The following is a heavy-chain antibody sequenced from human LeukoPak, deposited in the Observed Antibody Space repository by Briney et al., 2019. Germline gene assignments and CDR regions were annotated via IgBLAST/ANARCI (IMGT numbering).Heavy chain of an antibody. CDR1: GYTFTSYA. J-gene: IGHJ3*02. CDR3: ASPSRGSYSPYDAFDI. V-gene: IGHV1-69*04. CDR2: IIPILGIA. D-gene: IGHD1-26*01. Sequence: GASVKVSCKASGYTFTSYAMNWVRQAPGQGLEWMGRIIPILGIANYAQKFQGRVTITADKSTSTAYMELSSLRSEDTAVYYCASPSRGSYSPYDAFDIWGQGTMVTVSS.